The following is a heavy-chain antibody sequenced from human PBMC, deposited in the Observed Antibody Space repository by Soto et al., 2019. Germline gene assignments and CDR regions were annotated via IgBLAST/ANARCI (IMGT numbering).Heavy chain of an antibody. Sequence: SETLSLTCTVSGGSISSYYWSWIRQPPGKGLEWIGYIYYSGSTYYNPSLKSRVTISVDTSKNQFSLKLSSVTAADTAVYYCAKHSSSSWAYYYYMDVWGKGTTVTVSS. D-gene: IGHD6-6*01. V-gene: IGHV4-59*04. CDR2: IYYSGST. CDR3: AKHSSSSWAYYYYMDV. CDR1: GGSISSYY. J-gene: IGHJ6*03.